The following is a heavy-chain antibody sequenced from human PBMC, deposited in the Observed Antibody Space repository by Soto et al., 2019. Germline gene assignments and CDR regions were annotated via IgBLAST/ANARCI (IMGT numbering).Heavy chain of an antibody. J-gene: IGHJ4*02. CDR3: ASPRVKYCGGGDCYSDVGY. Sequence: QVQLVESGGGVVQPGRSLRLSCAASGFTFNSYAIHWVRQARGTGLEWVAVISYYGTNTYYADSVKGRFTISRDNSTNTRYLQMCSLRTEYTSLYSFASPRVKYCGGGDCYSDVGYCGQGTLFTV. CDR2: ISYYGTNT. CDR1: GFTFNSYA. V-gene: IGHV3-30-3*01. D-gene: IGHD2-15*01.